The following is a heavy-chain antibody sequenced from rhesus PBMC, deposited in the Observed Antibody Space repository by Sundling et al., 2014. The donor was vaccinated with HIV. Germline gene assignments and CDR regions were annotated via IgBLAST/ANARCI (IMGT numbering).Heavy chain of an antibody. CDR2: IYGSSGRT. V-gene: IGHV4S9*01. Sequence: QVQLQESGPGLVKPSETLSLTCAVSGGSISDNHYWNWIRQPPGKGLEWIGNIYGSSGRTNYNPSLKSRVTISKDTSKNQFSLKLNSVTAADTAMYYCARDNPADSGLDSWGQGVVVTVSS. CDR3: ARDNPADSGLDS. CDR1: GGSISDNHY. J-gene: IGHJ6*01.